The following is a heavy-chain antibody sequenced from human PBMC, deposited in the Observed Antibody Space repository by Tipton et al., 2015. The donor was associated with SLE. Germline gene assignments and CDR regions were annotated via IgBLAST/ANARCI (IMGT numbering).Heavy chain of an antibody. V-gene: IGHV3-23*01. D-gene: IGHD1-14*01. J-gene: IGHJ4*02. Sequence: SLRLSCAASGFTLSSYAMSWVRQAPGKGLEWVSSVTGSGGSTYYADSVKGRFTISRDNYKNTLYLQMNSLRAEDTALYYCAKSGFARYTGIYYFDSWGQGTVVTVSS. CDR1: GFTLSSYA. CDR2: VTGSGGST. CDR3: AKSGFARYTGIYYFDS.